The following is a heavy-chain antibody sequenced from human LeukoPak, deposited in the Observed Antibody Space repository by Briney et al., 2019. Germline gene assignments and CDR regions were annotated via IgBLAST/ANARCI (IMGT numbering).Heavy chain of an antibody. J-gene: IGHJ4*02. D-gene: IGHD6-13*01. Sequence: SQTLSLTCTVSGGSISSGSYYWSWIRQPAGKGLEWIGRIYTSGSTNYNPSLKSRVTISVDTSKNQFSLKLSSVTAADTAVYYCVRDSGSTWTLADYWGQGTLVTVSS. CDR3: VRDSGSTWTLADY. CDR1: GGSISSGSYY. V-gene: IGHV4-61*02. CDR2: IYTSGST.